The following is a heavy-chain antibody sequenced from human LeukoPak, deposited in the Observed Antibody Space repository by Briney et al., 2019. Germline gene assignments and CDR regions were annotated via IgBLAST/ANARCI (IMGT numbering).Heavy chain of an antibody. D-gene: IGHD4-17*01. J-gene: IGHJ2*01. Sequence: ASVKVSCKASGYTFTSYGISWVRQAPGQGLEWMGWSSAYNGNTNYAQKLQGRVTMTTDTSTSTAYMELRSLRSDGGAVYYWSRECGRDDYGDYKPPGWGYFDLWGRGTLVTVSS. CDR2: SSAYNGNT. V-gene: IGHV1-18*01. CDR1: GYTFTSYG. CDR3: SRECGRDDYGDYKPPGWGYFDL.